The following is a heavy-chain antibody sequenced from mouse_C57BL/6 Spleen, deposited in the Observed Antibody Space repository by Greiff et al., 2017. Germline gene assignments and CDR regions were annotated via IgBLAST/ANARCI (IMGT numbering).Heavy chain of an antibody. V-gene: IGHV1-52*01. Sequence: QVQLQQPGAELVRPGSSVKLSCKASGYTFTSYWMHWVKQRPIQGLEWIGNINPADSETHYNEKFKDKATLTVDKTSSTAYMQLSSLTSEDSAVFYCARRTDRDYYFDYWGKGTTLTVSS. CDR3: ARRTDRDYYFDY. CDR2: INPADSET. CDR1: GYTFTSYW. J-gene: IGHJ2*01.